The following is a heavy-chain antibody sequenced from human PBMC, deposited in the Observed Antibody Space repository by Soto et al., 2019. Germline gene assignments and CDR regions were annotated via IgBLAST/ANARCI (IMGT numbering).Heavy chain of an antibody. J-gene: IGHJ5*02. V-gene: IGHV4-38-2*02. Sequence: PSETLSLTCTVSGYSISSGYHWAWIRQPPGKGLDWLGSVHYSGNTYYNPALKSRLTISVDKSKNQFSLNLSSVTAADRAVYYCARQDRVVAEGRWYEPRGQGTLATVSS. CDR1: GYSISSGYH. CDR2: VHYSGNT. D-gene: IGHD2-15*01. CDR3: ARQDRVVAEGRWYEP.